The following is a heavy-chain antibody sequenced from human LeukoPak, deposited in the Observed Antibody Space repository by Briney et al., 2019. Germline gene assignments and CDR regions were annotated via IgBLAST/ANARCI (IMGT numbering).Heavy chain of an antibody. J-gene: IGHJ4*02. CDR2: MNPNSGNT. D-gene: IGHD4-17*01. Sequence: GASVKVSCKASGYTFTSYDINWVRQATGQGLEWMGWMNPNSGNTGYAQKFQGRVTITRNTSISTAYMALSSLRSEDTAVYYCAREEDYGDYLDYWGQGTLATVSS. V-gene: IGHV1-8*03. CDR3: AREEDYGDYLDY. CDR1: GYTFTSYD.